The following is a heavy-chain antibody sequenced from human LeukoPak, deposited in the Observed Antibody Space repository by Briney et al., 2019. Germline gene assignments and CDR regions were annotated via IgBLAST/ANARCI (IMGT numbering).Heavy chain of an antibody. D-gene: IGHD4-17*01. J-gene: IGHJ4*02. Sequence: PGGSLRLSCEASGFTFSGSAIHWVRQATGKGLEWIGRIRSKGDNHATAYAASVEGRFTISRNDSTNTAYLQMNRLTTDDTGMYYCTRPTVATNSWGQGTLVTFSS. V-gene: IGHV3-73*01. CDR3: TRPTVATNS. CDR1: GFTFSGSA. CDR2: IRSKGDNHAT.